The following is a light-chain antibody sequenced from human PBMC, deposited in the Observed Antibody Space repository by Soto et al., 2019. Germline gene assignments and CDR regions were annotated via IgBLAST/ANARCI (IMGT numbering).Light chain of an antibody. CDR3: SSSTSSSTYV. J-gene: IGLJ1*01. CDR2: DVS. CDR1: SSDVGGYNY. Sequence: QSALTQPASVSGSPGQSITISCTGTSSDVGGYNYVFWYQQHPGKAPKHMIYDVSNRPSGVSNRFSGSKSGNTASLTISGVHAEDEADYYCSSSTSSSTYVFGTGTKVTVL. V-gene: IGLV2-14*01.